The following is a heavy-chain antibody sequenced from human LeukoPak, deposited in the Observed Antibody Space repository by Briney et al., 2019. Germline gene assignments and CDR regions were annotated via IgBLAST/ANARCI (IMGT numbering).Heavy chain of an antibody. CDR1: GGSISNYF. CDR2: VYYSGST. J-gene: IGHJ4*02. D-gene: IGHD3/OR15-3a*01. Sequence: SETLSLTCTVSGGSISNYFWSWVRQPPGEGLEWIGYVYYSGSTNYNPSLKSRVTISVETSKNQFSLNLSSVTAADTAVYYCARRAGTGGRDYFDYWGLGTLVTVSS. V-gene: IGHV4-59*08. CDR3: ARRAGTGGRDYFDY.